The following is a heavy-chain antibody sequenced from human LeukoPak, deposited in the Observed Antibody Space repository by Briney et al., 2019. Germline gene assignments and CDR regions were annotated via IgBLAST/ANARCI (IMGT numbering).Heavy chain of an antibody. Sequence: GKSLRLSCAASGFTFSNYAMHWVRQAPGKGLEWVSLISSGGAYEYYADSVKGRFTISRDNSKNALYLQLNSLRAEDTAAYYCARDSTYYYDSGSSGPHYFDNWGQGTLVTVSS. CDR2: ISSGGAYE. J-gene: IGHJ4*02. V-gene: IGHV3-30*01. D-gene: IGHD3-10*01. CDR3: ARDSTYYYDSGSSGPHYFDN. CDR1: GFTFSNYA.